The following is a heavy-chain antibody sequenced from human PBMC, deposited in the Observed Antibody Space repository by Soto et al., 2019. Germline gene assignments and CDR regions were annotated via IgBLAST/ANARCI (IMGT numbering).Heavy chain of an antibody. CDR3: ARASMVRGVIITHNFDY. V-gene: IGHV1-46*01. CDR1: GYTFTSYY. J-gene: IGHJ4*02. D-gene: IGHD3-10*01. Sequence: QVQLVQSGAEVKKPGASVKVSCKASGYTFTSYYMHWVRQAPGQGLEWMGIINPSGGSTSYAQKFQGRVTMTRDTSPSTVYMELSSLRSEDTAVYYCARASMVRGVIITHNFDYWGQGTLVTVSS. CDR2: INPSGGST.